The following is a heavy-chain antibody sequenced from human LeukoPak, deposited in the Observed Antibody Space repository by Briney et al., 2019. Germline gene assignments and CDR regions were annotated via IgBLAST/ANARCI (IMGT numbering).Heavy chain of an antibody. D-gene: IGHD2-15*01. CDR3: AKHYCSGGSCYVYFDY. CDR1: GFTFSNYA. J-gene: IGHJ4*02. Sequence: GGSLRLSCAASGFTFSNYALSWVRQAPGKGLEWVSDISGSGGSTYYADSVKGRFTISRDNSKNTMYLQMNSLRAEDTAVYYCAKHYCSGGSCYVYFDYWGQGTLVTVSS. CDR2: ISGSGGST. V-gene: IGHV3-23*01.